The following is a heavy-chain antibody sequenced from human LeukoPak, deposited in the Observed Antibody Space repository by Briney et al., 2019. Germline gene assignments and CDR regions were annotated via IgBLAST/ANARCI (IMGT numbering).Heavy chain of an antibody. Sequence: SETLSLTCTVSGGSISSYYWSWIRQPAGKGLEWIGRIYTSGSTNYNPSLKSRVTMSVDTSKNQFSLKLSSVTAADTAVYYCARELDYYDSSGHPTSYYYGMDVWGQGTTVTV. V-gene: IGHV4-4*07. CDR3: ARELDYYDSSGHPTSYYYGMDV. D-gene: IGHD3-22*01. CDR1: GGSISSYY. J-gene: IGHJ6*02. CDR2: IYTSGST.